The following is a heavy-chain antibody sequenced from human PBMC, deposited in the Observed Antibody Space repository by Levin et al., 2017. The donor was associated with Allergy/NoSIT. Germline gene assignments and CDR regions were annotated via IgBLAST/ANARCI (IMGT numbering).Heavy chain of an antibody. CDR3: ARGRLYWYFDL. CDR2: LYYSGST. Sequence: SETLSLTCSVSGDSINSDYWSWIRQPPGKGPEWIGYLYYSGSTNYNPSLKSRVTMSIDKSKNHFSLSLRSVTAADTAVYYWARGRLYWYFDLWGRGTLVTVSS. J-gene: IGHJ2*01. V-gene: IGHV4-59*01. CDR1: GDSINSDY.